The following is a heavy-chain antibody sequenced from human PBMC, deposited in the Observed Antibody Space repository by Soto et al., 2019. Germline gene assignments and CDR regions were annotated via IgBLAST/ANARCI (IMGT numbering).Heavy chain of an antibody. CDR1: GFSFRNYA. CDR3: AKLKGGLGRFYGMDA. CDR2: ISGGGGST. D-gene: IGHD3-3*01. V-gene: IGHV3-23*04. Sequence: QLVESGGGSLQPGGSLRLPCAASGFSFRNYAMTWVRQSPGKGLEWVSLISGGGGSTDYADSVKGRFSISRDNSQNMLYLQMNGLRGEDTALYYCAKLKGGLGRFYGMDAWGQGTMVIVSS. J-gene: IGHJ6*02.